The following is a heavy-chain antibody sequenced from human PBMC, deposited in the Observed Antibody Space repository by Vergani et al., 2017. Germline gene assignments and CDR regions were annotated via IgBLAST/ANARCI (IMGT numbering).Heavy chain of an antibody. CDR2: INPIFGTA. V-gene: IGHV1-69*12. D-gene: IGHD3-9*01. CDR1: GGTFSSYA. J-gene: IGHJ5*02. CDR3: ARVVSRGILTKLAWFDP. Sequence: QVQLVQSGAEVKKPGSSVKVSCKASGGTFSSYAISWVRQAPGQGLEWMGGINPIFGTANYAQKFQGRVTITADESTSTAYMELSSLRSEDTAVYYCARVVSRGILTKLAWFDPWGQGTLVTVSS.